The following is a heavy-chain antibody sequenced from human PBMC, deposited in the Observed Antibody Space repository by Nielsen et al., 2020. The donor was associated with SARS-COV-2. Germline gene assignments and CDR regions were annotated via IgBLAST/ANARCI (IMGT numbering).Heavy chain of an antibody. V-gene: IGHV3-7*03. Sequence: GSLRLSCAASGFTFFSYWMSWVRQAPGKGLEWVANIKEDGSEKYYVDSVKGRFTISRDNAKRSLYLQMNSLRADDSAMYYCASEYGASFDQWGQGTLVTVSS. CDR2: IKEDGSEK. J-gene: IGHJ4*02. D-gene: IGHD3-10*01. CDR3: ASEYGASFDQ. CDR1: GFTFFSYW.